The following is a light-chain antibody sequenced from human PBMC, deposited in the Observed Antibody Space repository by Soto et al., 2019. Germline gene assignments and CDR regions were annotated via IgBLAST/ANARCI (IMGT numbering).Light chain of an antibody. CDR2: DNN. CDR3: ATWDGSLPGEV. J-gene: IGLJ2*01. Sequence: QSALTQPASVSGSPGQSITISCTGTSSDVGDFDCVSWYQQHPGKAPKLMIYDNNKRPSGIPDRFSGSKSGTSGTLDITGLQTGDEADYYCATWDGSLPGEVFGGGTQLTVL. V-gene: IGLV1-51*01. CDR1: SSDVGDFDC.